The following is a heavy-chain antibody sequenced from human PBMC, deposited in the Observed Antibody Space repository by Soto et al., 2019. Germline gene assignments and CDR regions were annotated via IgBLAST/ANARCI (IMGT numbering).Heavy chain of an antibody. CDR2: ISAYNGIT. CDR1: GYTFTDYG. V-gene: IGHV1-18*04. CDR3: ARAEKWVTGNMGGY. Sequence: QVQLVQSGAEVKKPGASVKVSCKAFGYTFTDYGFSWVRQAPGQVLEWMGWISAYNGITKYAQKFQGRVTMTTDTSTSTAYMELRSLRSDDSAVYYCARAEKWVTGNMGGYWGQGTLVTVYS. D-gene: IGHD1-1*01. J-gene: IGHJ4*02.